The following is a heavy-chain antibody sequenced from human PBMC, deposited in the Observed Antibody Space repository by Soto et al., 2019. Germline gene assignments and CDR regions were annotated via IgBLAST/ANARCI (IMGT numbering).Heavy chain of an antibody. CDR1: GYTFTSYY. J-gene: IGHJ6*02. CDR3: AGAYYYDSSGYYYYYGMDD. V-gene: IGHV1-46*01. D-gene: IGHD3-22*01. CDR2: INPSGGST. Sequence: QVQLVQSGAEVKKPGASVKVSCKASGYTFTSYYMHWVRQAPGQGLEWMGIINPSGGSTSYAQKFQGRVTMTRDTSTSTVYMELSSLRSEDTAVYYCAGAYYYDSSGYYYYYGMDDWGQGTTVTVSS.